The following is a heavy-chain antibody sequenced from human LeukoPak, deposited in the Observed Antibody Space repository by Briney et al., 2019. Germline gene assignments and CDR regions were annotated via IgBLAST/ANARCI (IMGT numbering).Heavy chain of an antibody. D-gene: IGHD2-2*01. V-gene: IGHV5-51*01. J-gene: IGHJ4*02. CDR1: GYSFTSYW. CDR3: ARRSRGYCSSTSCSFDY. CDR2: IYPGDSDT. Sequence: GESLKISCKGSGYSFTSYWIGWVRQMPGKGLEWMGIIYPGDSDTRYSPSFQGQVTISADKSISTAYLQWSSLQASDTAMYYCARRSRGYCSSTSCSFDYWGQGTLVTVSS.